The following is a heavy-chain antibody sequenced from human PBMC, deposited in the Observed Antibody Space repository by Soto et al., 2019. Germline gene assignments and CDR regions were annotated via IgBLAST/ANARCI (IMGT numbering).Heavy chain of an antibody. CDR1: DYTFTSYG. D-gene: IGHD2-2*01. CDR3: ARGDCRSPSCYAGDWFDP. V-gene: IGHV1-18*01. Sequence: QVQLVQSGAEVKKPGASVKVSCKASDYTFTSYGINWVRQAPGQGLEWMGWISAYTGNTNYAQNLQGRVTMTTDTSTGTAYMELRSLTSDDTAVYYGARGDCRSPSCYAGDWFDPWGQGTLVTVSS. CDR2: ISAYTGNT. J-gene: IGHJ5*02.